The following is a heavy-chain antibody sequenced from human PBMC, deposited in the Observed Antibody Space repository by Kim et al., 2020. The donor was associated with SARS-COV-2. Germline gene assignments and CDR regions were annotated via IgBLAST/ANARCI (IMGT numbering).Heavy chain of an antibody. J-gene: IGHJ6*02. CDR3: ARRYSSGRTDYYGMDV. D-gene: IGHD6-19*01. V-gene: IGHV4-34*01. Sequence: SETLSLTCAVYGGSFSGYYWSWIRQPPGKGLEWIGEINHSGSTNYNPSLKSRVTISVDTSKNQFSLKLSSVTAADTAVYYCARRYSSGRTDYYGMDVWGQGTTVTVSS. CDR1: GGSFSGYY. CDR2: INHSGST.